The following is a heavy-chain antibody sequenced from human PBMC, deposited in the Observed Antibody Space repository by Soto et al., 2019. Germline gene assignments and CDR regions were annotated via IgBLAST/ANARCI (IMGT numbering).Heavy chain of an antibody. CDR3: TLGGTHRNPRY. D-gene: IGHD1-1*01. Sequence: QLQLQESGPGLVKPSETLYLTCTVSAGSISSRSYYWGWIRQTPGKGLEWIGNIYFGGTPNYPPSLYYSASLNRAVTTSAYTSNDQFSLNLSSVTGADTDVYDCTLGGTHRNPRYWCQGTLVTVTS. CDR2: IYFGGTPNYPPSL. V-gene: IGHV4-39*01. J-gene: IGHJ4*02. CDR1: AGSISSRSYY.